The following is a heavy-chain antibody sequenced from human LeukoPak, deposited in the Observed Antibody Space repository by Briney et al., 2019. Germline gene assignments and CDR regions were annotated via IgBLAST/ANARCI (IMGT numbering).Heavy chain of an antibody. Sequence: ASVKVSCKASGYTFTSYAMNWVRQAPGQGLEWMGWINTNTGNPTYAQGFTGRFVFSLGPSVSTAYLQISSLKAEDTAVYYCARNYGSGSYSIGYLYYFDYWGQGTLVTVSS. CDR3: ARNYGSGSYSIGYLYYFDY. V-gene: IGHV7-4-1*02. D-gene: IGHD3-10*01. CDR2: INTNTGNP. J-gene: IGHJ4*02. CDR1: GYTFTSYA.